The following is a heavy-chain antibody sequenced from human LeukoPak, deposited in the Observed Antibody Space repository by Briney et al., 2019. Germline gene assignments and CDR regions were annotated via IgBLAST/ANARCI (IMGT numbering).Heavy chain of an antibody. D-gene: IGHD6-19*01. V-gene: IGHV4-59*08. J-gene: IGHJ4*02. CDR3: ARSTSSGGGDY. CDR2: IYYSGST. Sequence: SETLSLTCTVSGGSISSYYWSWIRQPPGKGLEWIGYIYYSGSTNYNPSLKSRVTISVDTSKNQFSLKLSSVTAADTAVYYCARSTSSGGGDYWGQGTLVTVSS. CDR1: GGSISSYY.